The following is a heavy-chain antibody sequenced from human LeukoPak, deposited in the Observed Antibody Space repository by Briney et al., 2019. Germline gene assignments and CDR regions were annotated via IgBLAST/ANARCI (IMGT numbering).Heavy chain of an antibody. CDR3: ARGGDGYNQVFDY. Sequence: SETLSLTCTVSGGSISSYYRSWIRQPPGKGLEWIGYIYYSGSTNYNPSLKSRVTISVDTSKNQFSLKLSSVTAADTAVYYCARGGDGYNQVFDYWGQGTLVTVSS. D-gene: IGHD5-24*01. V-gene: IGHV4-59*01. J-gene: IGHJ4*02. CDR2: IYYSGST. CDR1: GGSISSYY.